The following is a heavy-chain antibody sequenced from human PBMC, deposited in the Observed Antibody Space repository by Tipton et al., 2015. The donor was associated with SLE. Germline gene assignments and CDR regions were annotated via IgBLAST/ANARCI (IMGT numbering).Heavy chain of an antibody. CDR3: ARDLEEQWLTWADY. CDR1: GFTFSSYS. CDR2: ISYDGSNK. D-gene: IGHD6-19*01. V-gene: IGHV3-30*03. Sequence: QLVQSGGGLVKPGGSLRLSCAASGFTFSSYSMNWVRQAPGKGLEWVAVISYDGSNKYFADSVKGRFTISRDNSKNTLYLQMNSLRAEDTAVYYCARDLEEQWLTWADYWGQGTLVTVSS. J-gene: IGHJ4*02.